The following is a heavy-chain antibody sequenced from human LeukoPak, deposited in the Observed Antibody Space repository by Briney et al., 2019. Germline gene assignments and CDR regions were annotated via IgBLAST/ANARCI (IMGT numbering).Heavy chain of an antibody. CDR2: IYYSGST. Sequence: SETLSLTCTASGGSINNYYWSWIRQPPGKGLEWIGYIYYSGSTNYNPSLKSRVTISVDTSMNQFSLNLSSVTAADTAVYYCARDQGISGYFDYWGQGTLVTVSS. J-gene: IGHJ4*02. CDR1: GGSINNYY. D-gene: IGHD3-10*01. CDR3: ARDQGISGYFDY. V-gene: IGHV4-59*01.